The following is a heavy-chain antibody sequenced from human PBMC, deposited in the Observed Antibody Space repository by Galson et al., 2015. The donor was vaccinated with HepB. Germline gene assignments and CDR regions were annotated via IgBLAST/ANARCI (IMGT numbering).Heavy chain of an antibody. Sequence: SLRLSCAASGFPFGSYAMNWVRQAPGKGLEWVSGLSGSGATTYYADSVRGRFTISRDNAKNTLYLQMNSLRGDDTAVYYCAKDRAPSSGWFSRNFQHRGQGALVTVSS. J-gene: IGHJ1*01. V-gene: IGHV3-23*01. CDR2: LSGSGATT. CDR3: AKDRAPSSGWFSRNFQH. CDR1: GFPFGSYA. D-gene: IGHD6-19*01.